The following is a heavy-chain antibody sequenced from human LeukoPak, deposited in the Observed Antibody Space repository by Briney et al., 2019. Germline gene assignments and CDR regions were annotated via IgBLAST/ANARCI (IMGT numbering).Heavy chain of an antibody. CDR3: ARGYQQQLADY. D-gene: IGHD6-13*01. V-gene: IGHV4-30-4*01. CDR2: IYYSGST. Sequence: PSETLSLTCTVSGGSISSGDCYWSWIRQPPGKGLEWIGYIYYSGSTYYNPSLKSRVTISVDTSKNQFSLKLSSVTAADTAVYYCARGYQQQLADYWGQGTLVTVSS. CDR1: GGSISSGDCY. J-gene: IGHJ4*02.